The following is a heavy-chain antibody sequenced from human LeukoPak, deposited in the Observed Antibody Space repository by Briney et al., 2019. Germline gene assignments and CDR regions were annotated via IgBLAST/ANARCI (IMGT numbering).Heavy chain of an antibody. CDR1: GFTFSSYG. CDR3: AKDLVDTAMVNPYYFDY. V-gene: IGHV3-30*02. D-gene: IGHD5-18*01. J-gene: IGHJ4*02. Sequence: GGSPRLSCAASGFTFSSYGMHWVRQAPGKGLEWVAFIRYDGSNKYYADSVKGRFTISRDNSKNTLYLQMNSLRAEDTAVYYCAKDLVDTAMVNPYYFDYWGQGTLVTVSS. CDR2: IRYDGSNK.